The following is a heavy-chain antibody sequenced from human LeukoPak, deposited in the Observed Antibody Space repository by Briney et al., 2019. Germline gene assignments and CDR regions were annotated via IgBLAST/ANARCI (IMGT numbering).Heavy chain of an antibody. D-gene: IGHD6-13*01. CDR3: ARVTQQLVRGVDY. CDR1: GGYIGSYY. CDR2: IYHSGST. Sequence: SETLSLTCTVSGGYIGSYYWTWIRQPPGKGLEWIGYIYHSGSTYYNPSLKSRVTISVDPSKNDFSLKLRSVTAADTAVYYCARVTQQLVRGVDYWGQGTLVTVSS. J-gene: IGHJ4*02. V-gene: IGHV4-59*01.